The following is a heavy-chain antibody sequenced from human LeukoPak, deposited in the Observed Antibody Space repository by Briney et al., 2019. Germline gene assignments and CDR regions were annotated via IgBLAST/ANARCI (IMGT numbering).Heavy chain of an antibody. CDR1: GYTFTGYY. D-gene: IGHD6-13*01. V-gene: IGHV1-2*02. J-gene: IGHJ4*02. Sequence: ASVKVSCKASGYTFTGYYMHWVRQAPGQGLEWMGWINPNSGGTNYAQKFQGRVTMTRDTSISTAYMELSRLRSDDTAVCYCARDPPGIAAAGYDYWGQGTLVTVSS. CDR2: INPNSGGT. CDR3: ARDPPGIAAAGYDY.